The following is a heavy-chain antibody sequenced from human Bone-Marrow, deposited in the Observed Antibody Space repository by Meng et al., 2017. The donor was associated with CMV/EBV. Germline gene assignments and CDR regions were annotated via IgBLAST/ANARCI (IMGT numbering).Heavy chain of an antibody. CDR3: AKPIAARGRYGMAF. D-gene: IGHD6-6*01. CDR2: IKQDGSEK. J-gene: IGHJ6*02. V-gene: IGHV3-7*01. Sequence: GESLKISCAASGFTFSSYWMSWVRQAPGKGLEWVANIKQDGSEKYYVDSVKGRFTISRDNAKNSLYLQMNSLRAEDTAVYYCAKPIAARGRYGMAFWGPGNTVNVSS. CDR1: GFTFSSYW.